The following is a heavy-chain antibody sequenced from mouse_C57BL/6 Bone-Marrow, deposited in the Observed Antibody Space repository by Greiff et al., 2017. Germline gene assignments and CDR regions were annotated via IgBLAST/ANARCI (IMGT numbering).Heavy chain of an antibody. CDR1: GYTFTSYW. Sequence: QVQLQQPGAELVMPGASVKLSCKASGYTFTSYWMHWVKQRPGQGLEWIGEIDPSDSYTNYNQKFKGKSTLTVDKSSSTAYMQLSSLTSEDSAVYYCARDYDYGSRWYFDVWGTGTTVTVSS. CDR2: IDPSDSYT. V-gene: IGHV1-69*01. D-gene: IGHD1-1*01. J-gene: IGHJ1*03. CDR3: ARDYDYGSRWYFDV.